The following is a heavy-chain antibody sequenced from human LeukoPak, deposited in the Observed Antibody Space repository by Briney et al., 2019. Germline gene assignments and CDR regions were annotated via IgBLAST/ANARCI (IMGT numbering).Heavy chain of an antibody. CDR3: AKWGILLWFGELLPLYFDY. Sequence: GGSLRLSCAASGFTFSSYAMSWVRQAPGKGLEWVSAISGSGGSTYYADSVKGRFTISRDNSKNTLYLQMNSLRAEDTAVYYCAKWGILLWFGELLPLYFDYWGQGTLVTVSS. CDR1: GFTFSSYA. D-gene: IGHD3-10*01. CDR2: ISGSGGST. V-gene: IGHV3-23*01. J-gene: IGHJ4*02.